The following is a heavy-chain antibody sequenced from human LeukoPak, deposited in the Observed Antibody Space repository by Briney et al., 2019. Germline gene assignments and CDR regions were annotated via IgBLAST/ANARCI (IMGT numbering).Heavy chain of an antibody. CDR1: GGSICSGGYS. Sequence: SETLSLTCAVSGGSICSGGYSWSWIRQPPGKGLEWIGYIYHSGSTYYNPSLKSRVTISVDRSKNQFSLKLSSVTAADTAVYCCARDSSGYPYYFDYWGQGTLVTVSS. J-gene: IGHJ4*02. D-gene: IGHD3-22*01. V-gene: IGHV4-30-2*01. CDR2: IYHSGST. CDR3: ARDSSGYPYYFDY.